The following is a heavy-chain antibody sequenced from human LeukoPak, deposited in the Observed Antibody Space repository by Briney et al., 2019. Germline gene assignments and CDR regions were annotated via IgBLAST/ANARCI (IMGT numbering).Heavy chain of an antibody. CDR2: ISSSGSTI. CDR3: ARYPREPIAVAGSFDY. CDR1: GFTFSSYE. V-gene: IGHV3-48*03. Sequence: GGSLRLSCAASGFTFSSYEMNWVRQAPGKGLEWVSDISSSGSTIYYADAVKGRFTISRDNAKNSLYLQMNSPRAEDAAVYYCARYPREPIAVAGSFDYWGQGTLVTVSS. D-gene: IGHD6-19*01. J-gene: IGHJ4*02.